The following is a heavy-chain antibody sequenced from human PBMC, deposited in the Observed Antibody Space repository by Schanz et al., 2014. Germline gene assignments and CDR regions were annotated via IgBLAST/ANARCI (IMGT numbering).Heavy chain of an antibody. CDR1: GFTFSSHW. V-gene: IGHV3-23*01. J-gene: IGHJ4*02. CDR3: ARGGPAYYFDD. CDR2: ISASGGTT. Sequence: EVQLLESGGGLVQPGGSLRLSCAASGFTFSSHWMHWVRQIPGKGLEWVSAISASGGTTYYADSVKGRFTISRDNSKNTLYLQMNSLRAEDTAVYYCARGGPAYYFDDWGQGTLVTVSS.